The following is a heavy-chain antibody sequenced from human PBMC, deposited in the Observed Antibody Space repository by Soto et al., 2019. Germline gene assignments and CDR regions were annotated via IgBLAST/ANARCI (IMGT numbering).Heavy chain of an antibody. Sequence: SETLSLTCTVSGGSISSGDYYWSWIRQPPGKGLEWIGYIYYSGSTYYNPSLKSRVTISVDTSKNQFSLKLSSVTAADTAVYYCARVGGYDPNWFDPWGQGTLVTVSS. CDR2: IYYSGST. CDR3: ARVGGYDPNWFDP. J-gene: IGHJ5*02. V-gene: IGHV4-30-4*01. D-gene: IGHD5-12*01. CDR1: GGSISSGDYY.